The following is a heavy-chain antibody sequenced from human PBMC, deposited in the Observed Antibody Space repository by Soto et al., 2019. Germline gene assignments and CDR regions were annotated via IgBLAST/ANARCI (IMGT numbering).Heavy chain of an antibody. J-gene: IGHJ6*02. CDR2: INPNSGGT. CDR1: GYTFAGYY. D-gene: IGHD3-10*01. CDR3: ARGVGFGELFPFPDYGTDV. V-gene: IGHV1-2*04. Sequence: ASVKVSCKASGYTFAGYYMHWVRQAPGQGLEWMGWINPNSGGTNYAQKFQGWVTMTRDTSISTAYMELSRLRSDDTAVYYCARGVGFGELFPFPDYGTDVWGQGTTVTVSS.